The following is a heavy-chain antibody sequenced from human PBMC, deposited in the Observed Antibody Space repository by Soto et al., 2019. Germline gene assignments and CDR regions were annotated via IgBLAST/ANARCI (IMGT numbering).Heavy chain of an antibody. CDR2: IIPIFGTA. Sequence: QVQLVQSGAEVKKPGSSVKVSCKAAGGTFSSYAISWVRQAPGQGLEWMGGIIPIFGTANYAQQFQGSVTITADESTRTSYMELSRRRSEDPAVYYCASTKWLRTDFVVVVVSTWEYTWSDHWCQVTLVTVS. J-gene: IGHJ5*02. CDR3: ASTKWLRTDFVVVVVSTWEYTWSDH. CDR1: GGTFSSYA. D-gene: IGHD2-15*01. V-gene: IGHV1-69*01.